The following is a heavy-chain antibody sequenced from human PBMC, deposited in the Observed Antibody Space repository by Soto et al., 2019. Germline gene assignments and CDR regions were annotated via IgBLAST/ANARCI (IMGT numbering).Heavy chain of an antibody. D-gene: IGHD6-19*01. Sequence: SETLSLTCSVSGGSITGYYLNWIRQPPGKGLEWVGHIYGSGSTNYNPSLQSRVTISVDTSKIQFSLNLTSVTAADTAVYYCARASLAEGPEAYWGQGILVTVYS. J-gene: IGHJ4*02. CDR2: IYGSGST. CDR1: GGSITGYY. CDR3: ARASLAEGPEAY. V-gene: IGHV4-59*12.